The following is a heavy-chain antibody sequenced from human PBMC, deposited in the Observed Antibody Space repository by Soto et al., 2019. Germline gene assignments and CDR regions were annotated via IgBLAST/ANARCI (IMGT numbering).Heavy chain of an antibody. CDR3: AKGTISPDY. CDR2: ISYDGSNK. V-gene: IGHV3-30*18. J-gene: IGHJ4*02. Sequence: QVQLVESGGGVVQPGRSLRLSCAASGFTLSSYGMHWVRQAPGKGLEWVALISYDGSNKYYADSVKGRFTISRDNSKNTLYLQMNSLRTEDTAVYYCAKGTISPDYWGQGTLVTVSS. D-gene: IGHD3-3*01. CDR1: GFTLSSYG.